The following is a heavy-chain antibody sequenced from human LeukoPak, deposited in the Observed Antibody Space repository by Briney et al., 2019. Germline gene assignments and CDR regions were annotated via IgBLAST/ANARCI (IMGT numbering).Heavy chain of an antibody. CDR2: IYYRGST. D-gene: IGHD5/OR15-5a*01. CDR3: ARQEGSVGIFDY. V-gene: IGHV4-59*08. Sequence: SETLSLACTVSGGSISSYYWSWIRQPPGKGLEWIGYIYYRGSTNYNPSLKSRVTISVDTSKNQFSLKLSSVTAADTAVYYCARQEGSVGIFDYWGQGTLVTVSS. CDR1: GGSISSYY. J-gene: IGHJ4*02.